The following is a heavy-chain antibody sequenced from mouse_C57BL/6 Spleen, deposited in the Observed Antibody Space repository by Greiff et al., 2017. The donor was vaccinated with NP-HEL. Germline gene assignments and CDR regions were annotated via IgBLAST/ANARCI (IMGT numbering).Heavy chain of an antibody. CDR1: GFTFSDYG. CDR2: ISNLAYSI. CDR3: ARKEGDSSGAWFAY. Sequence: EVKLVESGGGLVQPGGSLKLSCAASGFTFSDYGMAWVRQAPRKGPEWVAFISNLAYSIYYADTVTGRFTISRENAKNTLYLEMSSLRSEDTAMYYCARKEGDSSGAWFAYLGQGTLVTVSA. J-gene: IGHJ3*01. V-gene: IGHV5-15*01. D-gene: IGHD3-2*02.